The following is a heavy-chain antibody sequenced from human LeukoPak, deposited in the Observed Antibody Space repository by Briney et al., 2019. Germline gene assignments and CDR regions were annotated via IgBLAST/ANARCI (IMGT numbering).Heavy chain of an antibody. J-gene: IGHJ4*02. V-gene: IGHV4-4*07. D-gene: IGHD3-3*01. Sequence: SETLSLTCAVSGGSISSYYWSWIRQPAGKGLEWIGRIYTSGSTNYNPSLKSRVTMSVDTSKNQFSLKLSSVTAADTAVYYCARDSPSHYDFWSGYSPLDYWGQGTLVTVSS. CDR3: ARDSPSHYDFWSGYSPLDY. CDR1: GGSISSYY. CDR2: IYTSGST.